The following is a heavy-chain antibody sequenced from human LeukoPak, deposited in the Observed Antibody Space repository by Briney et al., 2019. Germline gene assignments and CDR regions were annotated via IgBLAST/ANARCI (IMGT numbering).Heavy chain of an antibody. CDR3: ARDSQRWGNFDS. CDR2: ISSSGSTI. D-gene: IGHD5-24*01. V-gene: IGHV3-48*03. J-gene: IGHJ4*02. CDR1: GFTFSSYE. Sequence: GGSLRLSCAVSGFTFSSYEVNWVRQAPGKGLEWVLYISSSGSTIYYADSVKGRFTISRDNAKNSLYLQMNSLRVEDTAVYYCARDSQRWGNFDSWGQGTLVSVSS.